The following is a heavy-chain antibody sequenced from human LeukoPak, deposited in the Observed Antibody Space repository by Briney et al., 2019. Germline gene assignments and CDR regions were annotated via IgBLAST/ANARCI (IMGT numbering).Heavy chain of an antibody. CDR1: GFTFDDYG. Sequence: GGSLRLSCAASGFTFDDYGMSWVRQAPGKGLEWVSGINWNGGSTGYADSVKGRFTISRDNAKNSLYLQMNSLRPEDMAFYYCAKDRNYDFWNGPFDYWGRGTLVTVSS. V-gene: IGHV3-20*04. CDR3: AKDRNYDFWNGPFDY. J-gene: IGHJ4*02. D-gene: IGHD3-3*01. CDR2: INWNGGST.